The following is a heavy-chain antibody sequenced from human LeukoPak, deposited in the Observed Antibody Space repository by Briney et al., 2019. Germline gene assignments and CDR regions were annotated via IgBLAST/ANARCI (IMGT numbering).Heavy chain of an antibody. J-gene: IGHJ4*02. V-gene: IGHV3-30*02. CDR3: AKDMDPFRGGGAYYFDY. D-gene: IGHD3-10*01. CDR1: GFTFNSYG. Sequence: GGSLRLSCAASGFTFNSYGMHWVRQAPGKGMEWVAFIRYDGSNKYYADSVKGRFTISRDNSKNTLYLQMNSLRAEDTAVYYCAKDMDPFRGGGAYYFDYWGQGTLVTVSS. CDR2: IRYDGSNK.